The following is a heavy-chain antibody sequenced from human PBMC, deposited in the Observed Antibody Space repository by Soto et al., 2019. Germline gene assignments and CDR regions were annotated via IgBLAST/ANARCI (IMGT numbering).Heavy chain of an antibody. J-gene: IGHJ6*02. Sequence: PGGSLRLSCAASGFTFSSYAMSWVRQAPGKGLEWVSVITGSTGLTYYADSVKGRFTISRDNSKNTLYLQMNSLRAEDTAVYYCARDLGITSGWYYYGMDVWGQGTTVTVSS. CDR3: ARDLGITSGWYYYGMDV. CDR2: ITGSTGLT. CDR1: GFTFSSYA. V-gene: IGHV3-23*01. D-gene: IGHD6-19*01.